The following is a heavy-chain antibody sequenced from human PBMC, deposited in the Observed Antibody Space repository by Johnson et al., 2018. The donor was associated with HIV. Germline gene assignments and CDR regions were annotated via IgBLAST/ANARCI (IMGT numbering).Heavy chain of an antibody. CDR3: ERDRTYCSGGSCYFDAFDI. CDR2: ISSSGSTI. J-gene: IGHJ3*02. D-gene: IGHD2-15*01. V-gene: IGHV3-48*01. Sequence: VQLVESGGGVVQPGRSLRLSCAASGFTFSSYGMHWVRQAPGKGLEWVSYISSSGSTIYYADSVKGRFTIARDNSKNTLHLQMNSLRAGDTAVYYWERDRTYCSGGSCYFDAFDIWGQGTMVTVSS. CDR1: GFTFSSYG.